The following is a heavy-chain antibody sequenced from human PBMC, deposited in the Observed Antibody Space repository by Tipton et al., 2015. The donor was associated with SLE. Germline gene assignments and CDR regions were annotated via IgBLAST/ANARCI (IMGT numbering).Heavy chain of an antibody. V-gene: IGHV4-59*01. CDR2: VYYSGTT. Sequence: LRLSCTVSGGSISSSFWTWIRQPPGKGLEWIGYVYYSGTTKYNPSLKSRVTISVDTSKNQFSLKLSSVTAADTAVYYCARDSSGYYWFDPWGQGTLVTVSS. D-gene: IGHD3-22*01. J-gene: IGHJ5*02. CDR3: ARDSSGYYWFDP. CDR1: GGSISSSF.